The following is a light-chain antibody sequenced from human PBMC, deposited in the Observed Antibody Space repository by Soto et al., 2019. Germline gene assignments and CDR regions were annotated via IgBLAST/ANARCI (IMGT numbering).Light chain of an antibody. Sequence: DIQMTQSPSSVSASVGDRVTITCRASQGISSWLAWYPPKPGHAPNLLIPTASSLQSGVPSRFSGSGSGTDLTLTIRSRQPEDCATYYWQQANSFPLTFGGGTKVEIK. CDR3: QQANSFPLT. CDR2: TAS. V-gene: IGKV1-12*01. CDR1: QGISSW. J-gene: IGKJ4*01.